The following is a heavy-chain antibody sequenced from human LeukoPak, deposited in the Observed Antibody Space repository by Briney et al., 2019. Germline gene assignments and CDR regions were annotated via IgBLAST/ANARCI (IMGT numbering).Heavy chain of an antibody. Sequence: TGRSLRLSCAASGFTFSSYGMHWVRQAPGKGLEWVAAISYDGSNKYYADSVKGRFTISRDNSKNTLYLQMNSLRAEDTAVYYCANLAYCGGDCPRPPFDYWGQGTLVTVSS. J-gene: IGHJ4*02. CDR3: ANLAYCGGDCPRPPFDY. CDR2: ISYDGSNK. CDR1: GFTFSSYG. V-gene: IGHV3-30*18. D-gene: IGHD2-21*02.